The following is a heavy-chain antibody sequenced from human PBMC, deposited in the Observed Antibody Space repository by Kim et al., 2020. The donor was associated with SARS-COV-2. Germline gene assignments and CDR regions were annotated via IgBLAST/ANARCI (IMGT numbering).Heavy chain of an antibody. J-gene: IGHJ3*02. CDR1: GGSFSGYY. V-gene: IGHV4-34*01. D-gene: IGHD2-2*01. Sequence: SETLSLTCAVYGGSFSGYYWSWIRQPPGKGLEWIGEINHSGSTNYNPSLKSRVTISVDTSKNQFSLKLSSVTAADTAVYYCARGRRAQPHAFDIWGQGTMVTVSS. CDR3: ARGRRAQPHAFDI. CDR2: INHSGST.